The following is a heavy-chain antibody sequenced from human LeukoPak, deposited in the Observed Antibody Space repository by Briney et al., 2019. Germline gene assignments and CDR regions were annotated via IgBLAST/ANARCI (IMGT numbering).Heavy chain of an antibody. V-gene: IGHV5-51*01. Sequence: GESLKISCKGSGYSFTSYWIGWVRQMPGKGLEWMGIIYPGDSDTRYSPSFQGQVTISADKSISTAYLQWSSLKASDTAMYYCARCSADSYYYYYMDVWGKGTTVTVSS. CDR2: IYPGDSDT. J-gene: IGHJ6*03. CDR1: GYSFTSYW. CDR3: ARCSADSYYYYYMDV. D-gene: IGHD3-10*02.